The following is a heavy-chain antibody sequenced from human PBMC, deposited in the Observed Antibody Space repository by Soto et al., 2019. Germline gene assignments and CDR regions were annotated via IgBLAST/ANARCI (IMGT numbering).Heavy chain of an antibody. CDR1: GFTFSSYA. J-gene: IGHJ6*03. D-gene: IGHD3-3*01. CDR3: AKVTAGTIFGYCMDV. V-gene: IGHV3-23*01. Sequence: PGGSLRLSCAASGFTFSSYAMSWVRQAPGKGLEWVSAISGSGGSTYYADSVKGRFTISRDNSKNTLYLQMNSLRAEDTAVYYCAKVTAGTIFGYCMDVWGKGTTVTVSS. CDR2: ISGSGGST.